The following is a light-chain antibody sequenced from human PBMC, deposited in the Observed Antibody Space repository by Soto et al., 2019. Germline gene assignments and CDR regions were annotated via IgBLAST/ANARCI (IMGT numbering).Light chain of an antibody. V-gene: IGKV1-5*01. J-gene: IGKJ4*01. CDR2: DAS. CDR3: QQSYSGPLT. Sequence: DIQMTSSASTLSGAVGDRCTINCRASQSISSWLAWHQQKPGKAPKLLIYDASNLESGVPSRFSGSGSGTDFTLSISSLQPEDFATYYCQQSYSGPLTFGGGTKVDIK. CDR1: QSISSW.